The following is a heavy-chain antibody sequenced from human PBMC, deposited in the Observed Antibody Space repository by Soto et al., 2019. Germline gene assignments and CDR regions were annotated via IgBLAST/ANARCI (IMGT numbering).Heavy chain of an antibody. CDR3: ARVEPQPFGVAPEPFDY. CDR2: ISSSSSYI. D-gene: IGHD3-3*01. V-gene: IGHV3-21*01. Sequence: GGSXRLSCASSGFTFSSYSMNCVRQPPGKGLEWVSSISSSSSYIYYADSVKGRFTISRDNAKNSLYLQMNSLRAEETAVYYCARVEPQPFGVAPEPFDYWGQGTLVTVSS. J-gene: IGHJ4*02. CDR1: GFTFSSYS.